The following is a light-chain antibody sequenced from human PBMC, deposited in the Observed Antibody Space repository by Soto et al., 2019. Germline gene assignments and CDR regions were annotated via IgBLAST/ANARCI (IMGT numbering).Light chain of an antibody. CDR2: GAS. V-gene: IGKV3-15*01. CDR3: QQFYTWPVT. J-gene: IGKJ4*01. Sequence: VVTQSPASLSVSPGGRVTISCRAGPISSNLAWYQHKPGQAPRLLIPGASTGATGIPARFSGSGSGTEFTLTINSLQSEDFAVYYCQQFYTWPVTFGGGTKVDIK. CDR1: PISSN.